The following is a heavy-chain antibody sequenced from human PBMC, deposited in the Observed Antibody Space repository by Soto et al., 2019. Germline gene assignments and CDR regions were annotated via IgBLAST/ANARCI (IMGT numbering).Heavy chain of an antibody. CDR1: GYTFTSYD. CDR2: MNPNSGNT. D-gene: IGHD3-10*01. J-gene: IGHJ6*02. V-gene: IGHV1-8*01. Sequence: QVQLVQSGAEVKKPGASVKVSCKASGYTFTSYDINWVRQATGQGLEWMGWMNPNSGNTGYAQKFQGRVTMTRNTSISKAYMELSSLRSEDTAVYYCARLRITMVRGVIGYYYYYGMDVWGQGTTVTVSS. CDR3: ARLRITMVRGVIGYYYYYGMDV.